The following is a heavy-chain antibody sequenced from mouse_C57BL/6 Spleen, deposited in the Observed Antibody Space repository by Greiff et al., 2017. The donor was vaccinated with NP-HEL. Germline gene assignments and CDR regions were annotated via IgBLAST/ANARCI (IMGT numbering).Heavy chain of an antibody. D-gene: IGHD2-3*01. V-gene: IGHV1-82*01. CDR3: ARPYDGFAY. J-gene: IGHJ3*01. CDR2: IYPGDGDT. CDR1: GYAFSSSW. Sequence: VQLQQSGPELVKPGASVKISCKASGYAFSSSWMNWVKQRPGTGLEWIGRIYPGDGDTNYNGKFKGKATLTADKSSSTAYMQLSSLTSEDSAVYFCARPYDGFAYWGQGTLVTVSA.